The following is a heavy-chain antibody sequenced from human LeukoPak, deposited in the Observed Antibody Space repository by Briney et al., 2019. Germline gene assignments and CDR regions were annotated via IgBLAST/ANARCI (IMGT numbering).Heavy chain of an antibody. CDR3: ARVRCSSTSCYPNWFDP. CDR2: INPSGGST. V-gene: IGHV1-46*01. D-gene: IGHD2-2*01. J-gene: IGHJ5*02. CDR1: GYTFTSYY. Sequence: ASVKVSCKASGYTFTSYYMHWVRQAPGQGLEWMGIINPSGGSTSYAQKFQGRVTMTRDMSTSTVYMELSSPRSEDTAVYYCARVRCSSTSCYPNWFDPWGQGTLVTVSS.